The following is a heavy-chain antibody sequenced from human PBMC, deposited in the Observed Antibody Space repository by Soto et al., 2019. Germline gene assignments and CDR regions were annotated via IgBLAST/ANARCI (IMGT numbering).Heavy chain of an antibody. CDR1: GVSLIHEYYH. CDR2: IHYSGSV. J-gene: IGHJ6*02. D-gene: IGHD2-21*02. CDR3: VREDDGGDRDYYGLDV. Sequence: PSETLSLTCTVSGVSLIHEYYHLTWIRKAPGKGLEWIGYIHYSGSVRYNPSLQSRVTMSVDTSKNLFSLNLSSVSAADTAVYFCVREDDGGDRDYYGLDVWGQGATVTVSS. V-gene: IGHV4-30-4*01.